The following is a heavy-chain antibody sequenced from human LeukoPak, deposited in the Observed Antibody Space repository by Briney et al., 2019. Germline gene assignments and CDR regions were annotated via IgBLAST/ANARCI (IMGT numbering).Heavy chain of an antibody. J-gene: IGHJ3*02. CDR3: ARVDRGHSDI. CDR2: IYSGGST. V-gene: IGHV3-53*01. Sequence: HPGGSLRLSCAASGFTFSDNYMSWVRQAPGKGLEWVSVIYSGGSTYYADSVKGRFTISRDNSKNTLYLQMNSLRAEDTAVYYCARVDRGHSDIWGQGTMVTVSS. CDR1: GFTFSDNY.